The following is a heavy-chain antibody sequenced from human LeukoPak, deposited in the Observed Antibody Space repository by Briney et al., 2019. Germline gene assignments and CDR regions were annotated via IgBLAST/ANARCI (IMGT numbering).Heavy chain of an antibody. D-gene: IGHD6-13*01. Sequence: GGSLRLSCAASGFTFSSYAMSWVRQAPGKGLAWVSAISGSGGSTYYADSVKGRFTISRDNSKNTLYLQMNSLRAEDTAVYYCAREYSSSWYYSDYWGQGTLVTVSS. CDR1: GFTFSSYA. CDR3: AREYSSSWYYSDY. V-gene: IGHV3-23*01. CDR2: ISGSGGST. J-gene: IGHJ4*02.